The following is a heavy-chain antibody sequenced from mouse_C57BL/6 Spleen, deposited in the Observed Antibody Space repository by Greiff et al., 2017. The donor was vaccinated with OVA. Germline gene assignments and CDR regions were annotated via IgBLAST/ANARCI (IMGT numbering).Heavy chain of an antibody. V-gene: IGHV1-54*01. CDR1: GYAFPNYL. CDR3: ARATTVVAPMDE. CDR2: INPGSGGT. D-gene: IGHD1-1*01. Sequence: VQLQQSGAELVRPGTSVKVSCKASGYAFPNYLIEWVKQRPGQGLEWIGVINPGSGGTNYNEKFKGKATLTADKSSSTAYMQLSSLTSEDSAVEFCARATTVVAPMDEWGQGTSVTVSS. J-gene: IGHJ4*01.